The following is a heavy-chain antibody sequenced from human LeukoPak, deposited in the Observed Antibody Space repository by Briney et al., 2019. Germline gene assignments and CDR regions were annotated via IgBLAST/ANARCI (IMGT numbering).Heavy chain of an antibody. D-gene: IGHD5-18*01. V-gene: IGHV1-2*02. Sequence: GASVKVSCKASGYTFTGHYMHWVRQAPGQGLEWMGWINPNSGGTNYAQKFQGRVTMTRDTSTSTVYMELSSLRSEDTAVFYCARARGYSSGLVRGDNYGMDVWGQGTTVTVSS. CDR2: INPNSGGT. J-gene: IGHJ6*02. CDR1: GYTFTGHY. CDR3: ARARGYSSGLVRGDNYGMDV.